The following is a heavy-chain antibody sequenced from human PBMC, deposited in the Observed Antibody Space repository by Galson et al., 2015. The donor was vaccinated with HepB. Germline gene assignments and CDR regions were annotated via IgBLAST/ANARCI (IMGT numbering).Heavy chain of an antibody. D-gene: IGHD3-16*02. CDR3: AKDLASMITFGGVIVRGMDV. Sequence: SLRLSCAASGFTSDDYAMHWVRQAPGKGLEWVSGISWNSGTIGYADSVKGRFAISRDNSKNTLYLQMNSPRAEDTAVYYCAKDLASMITFGGVIVRGMDVWGQGTTVTVSS. CDR2: ISWNSGTI. J-gene: IGHJ6*02. CDR1: GFTSDDYA. V-gene: IGHV3-9*02.